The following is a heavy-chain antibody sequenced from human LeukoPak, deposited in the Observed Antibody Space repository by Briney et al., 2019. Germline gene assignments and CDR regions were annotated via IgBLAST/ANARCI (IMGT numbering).Heavy chain of an antibody. Sequence: ASVRVSCKASGYTFTSYDINWVRQAAGQGLEWVGWMNPNSRNTGYAQKFQGRVTMTMNTAISTAYMELSSLRSDDTAVYYCARVYSDSSGYYVQGFDYWAQGTLVTVSS. CDR2: MNPNSRNT. CDR1: GYTFTSYD. V-gene: IGHV1-8*01. CDR3: ARVYSDSSGYYVQGFDY. D-gene: IGHD3-22*01. J-gene: IGHJ4*02.